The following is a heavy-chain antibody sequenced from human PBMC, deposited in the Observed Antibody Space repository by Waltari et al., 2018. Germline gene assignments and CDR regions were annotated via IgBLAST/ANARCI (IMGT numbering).Heavy chain of an antibody. CDR1: GFTVSSNY. CDR3: ARGGGDDSSGYDV. CDR2: IYSGGST. Sequence: EVQLVESGGGLIQPGGSLRLSCAASGFTVSSNYMSWVRQAPGKGLEWVSVIYSGGSTDYADSVKGRFTISRDNSKNTLYLQMNSLRAEDTAVYYCARGGGDDSSGYDVWGQGTLVTVSS. D-gene: IGHD3-22*01. V-gene: IGHV3-53*01. J-gene: IGHJ4*02.